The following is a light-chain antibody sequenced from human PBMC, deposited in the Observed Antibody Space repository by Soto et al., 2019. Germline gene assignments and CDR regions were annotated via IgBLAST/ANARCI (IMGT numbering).Light chain of an antibody. CDR2: EVT. CDR3: SSFVAGNNYWV. V-gene: IGLV2-8*01. Sequence: SVLTQPPSASGSPGQSVTISCTGTSSDVGGYDYVSWFQQHPGKAPKLIIYEVTKRPSGVPDRFSASKSGNTASLTVSGLQAEDEADYYCSSFVAGNNYWVFGGGTQLTVL. CDR1: SSDVGGYDY. J-gene: IGLJ3*02.